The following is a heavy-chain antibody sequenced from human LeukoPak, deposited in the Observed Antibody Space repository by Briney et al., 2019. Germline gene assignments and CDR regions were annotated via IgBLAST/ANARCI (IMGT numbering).Heavy chain of an antibody. CDR3: ARARNYGGNSGGEYFQH. CDR2: ISGSGDST. D-gene: IGHD4-23*01. V-gene: IGHV3-23*01. J-gene: IGHJ1*01. Sequence: GGSLRLSCVVSGFTFSSYSMSWVRQAPGKGLEWVSAISGSGDSTYYADSVKGRFTISRDNSKNTLYLQMNSLRAEDTAVYYCARARNYGGNSGGEYFQHWGQGTLVTVSS. CDR1: GFTFSSYS.